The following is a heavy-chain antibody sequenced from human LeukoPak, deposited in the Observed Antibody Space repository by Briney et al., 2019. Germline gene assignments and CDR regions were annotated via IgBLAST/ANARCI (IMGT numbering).Heavy chain of an antibody. CDR1: GDSISSGGYY. Sequence: SETLSLTCTVSGDSISSGGYYWHWIRQHPGKGLEWIGYIYYSGSTYYNPSLKSRVTMSVDTSKNQFSLTVNSVTAADAAVYYCARDSSGSGLAWFDPWGQGTLVTVSS. D-gene: IGHD6-19*01. V-gene: IGHV4-31*03. CDR2: IYYSGST. J-gene: IGHJ5*02. CDR3: ARDSSGSGLAWFDP.